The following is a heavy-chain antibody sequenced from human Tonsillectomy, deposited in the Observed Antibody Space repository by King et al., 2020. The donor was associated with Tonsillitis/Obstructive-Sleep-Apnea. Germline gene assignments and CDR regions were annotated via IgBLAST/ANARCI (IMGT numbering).Heavy chain of an antibody. CDR2: ISGDGGST. V-gene: IGHV3-43*02. CDR3: AKDSGEALDY. CDR1: GFSFDDYA. D-gene: IGHD3-10*01. J-gene: IGHJ4*02. Sequence: QLVQSGGGVVQPGGSLRLSCAASGFSFDDYAMHWVRQAPGKGLEWVSPISGDGGSTYYADSVKGRFTISRDNSKNSLYLQMNSLRTEDTALYYCAKDSGEALDYWGQGTLVTVSS.